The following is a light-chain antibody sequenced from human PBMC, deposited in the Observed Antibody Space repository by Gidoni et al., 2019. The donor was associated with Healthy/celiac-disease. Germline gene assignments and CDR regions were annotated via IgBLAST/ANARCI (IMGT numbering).Light chain of an antibody. J-gene: IGKJ2*01. CDR2: AAS. V-gene: IGKV1-8*01. CDR1: QGISSY. CDR3: QQYYSYPHT. Sequence: AIRMTQSPSSLSASTGDSVTITCRASQGISSYFAWYQQKPGKAPKLLIYAASTLQSGVPSRFSGSRSGTDFTLTISCLQSEDFATYYWQQYYSYPHTFGQGTKLEIK.